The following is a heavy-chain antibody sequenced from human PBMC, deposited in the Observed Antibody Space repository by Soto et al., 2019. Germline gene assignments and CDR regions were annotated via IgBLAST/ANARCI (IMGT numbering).Heavy chain of an antibody. CDR2: IIPIFGTA. J-gene: IGHJ4*02. V-gene: IGHV1-69*06. Sequence: GASVKVSCKASGGTFSSYAISWVRQAPGQGLEWMGGIIPIFGTANYAQKFQGRVTITADKSTSTAYMELSSLRSEDTAVYYCARGNEYYYDSSGRKFDYWGQGTLVTVSS. D-gene: IGHD3-22*01. CDR3: ARGNEYYYDSSGRKFDY. CDR1: GGTFSSYA.